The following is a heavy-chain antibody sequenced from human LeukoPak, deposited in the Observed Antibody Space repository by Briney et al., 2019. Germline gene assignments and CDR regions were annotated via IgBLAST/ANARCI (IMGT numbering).Heavy chain of an antibody. CDR2: ISAYNGNT. CDR3: AREDCSGGSCYSLSLTPVFHVFDI. CDR1: GYPFTDYY. Sequence: ASVKVSFKASGYPFTDYYMHWVRQAPGQGLEWMGWISAYNGNTNYAPKLQGRVTMTTDTSTSTAYMELRSLRSDDTAVYYCAREDCSGGSCYSLSLTPVFHVFDIWGQGTMVTVSS. V-gene: IGHV1-18*04. D-gene: IGHD2-15*01. J-gene: IGHJ3*02.